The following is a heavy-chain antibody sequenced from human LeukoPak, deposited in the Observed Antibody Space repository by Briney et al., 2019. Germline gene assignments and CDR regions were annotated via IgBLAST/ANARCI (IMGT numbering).Heavy chain of an antibody. Sequence: GSLRLSCIASGFTFSSHWMNWVRQAPGKGLEWVANIMQDGSEKYYVGSVKGRFIISRDNAKNSLYLQMNSLRAEDTAVYYCARESTKYGAYVSGFDFWGQGTMVTVSS. J-gene: IGHJ3*01. CDR2: IMQDGSEK. V-gene: IGHV3-7*01. CDR3: ARESTKYGAYVSGFDF. D-gene: IGHD4-17*01. CDR1: GFTFSSHW.